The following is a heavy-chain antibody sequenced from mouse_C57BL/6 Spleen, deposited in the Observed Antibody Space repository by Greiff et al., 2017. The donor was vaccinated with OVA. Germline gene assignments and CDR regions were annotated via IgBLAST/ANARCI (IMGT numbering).Heavy chain of an antibody. CDR1: GFTFSDYY. CDR3: AGGAWFAY. J-gene: IGHJ3*01. Sequence: EVQVVESEGGLVQPGSSMKLSCTASGFTFSDYYMAWVRQVPEKGLEWVANINYDGSSTYYLDSLKSRFIISRDNAKNILYLQMSSLKSEDTATYYCAGGAWFAYWGQGTLVTVSA. CDR2: INYDGSST. V-gene: IGHV5-16*01.